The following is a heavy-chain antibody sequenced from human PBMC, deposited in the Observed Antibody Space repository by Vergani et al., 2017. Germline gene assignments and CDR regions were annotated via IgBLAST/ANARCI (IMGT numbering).Heavy chain of an antibody. CDR1: GYTFTGYY. V-gene: IGHV1-2*04. J-gene: IGHJ6*03. CDR2: INPNSGGT. CDR3: ARDRTSNNYYYMDV. D-gene: IGHD2/OR15-2a*01. Sequence: QVQLVQSGAEVKKPGASVKVSCKASGYTFTGYYMHWVRQAPGQGLEGMGWINPNSGGTNYAQKFQGWVTMTRDTSISTAYMELSRLRSDDTAVYYCARDRTSNNYYYMDVWGKGTTVTVSS.